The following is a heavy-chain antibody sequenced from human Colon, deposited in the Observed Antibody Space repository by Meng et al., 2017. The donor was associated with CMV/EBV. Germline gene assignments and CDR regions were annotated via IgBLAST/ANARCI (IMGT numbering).Heavy chain of an antibody. CDR3: ASSSGYKAFLDY. D-gene: IGHD5-12*01. CDR1: GASISSMIYY. CDR2: IYYSGTT. V-gene: IGHV4-39*07. J-gene: IGHJ4*02. Sequence: SETLCLTCNVSGASISSMIYYWGWIRQSPGKGLEWIGSIYYSGTTYHSPSFKSRVTLSIDTSKNQFSLNLRSVSVADTAVYYCASSSGYKAFLDYWGPGRQVTVSS.